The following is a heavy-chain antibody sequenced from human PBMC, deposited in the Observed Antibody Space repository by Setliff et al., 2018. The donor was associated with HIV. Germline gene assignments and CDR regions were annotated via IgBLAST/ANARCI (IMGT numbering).Heavy chain of an antibody. Sequence: SETLSLTCTVSGGSIGIRSYFWGWIRQPPGKGLEWIGSVYSSGSTYYNPSLKSRVTVSVDTSKDQFSLKLSSVTAADTAVYYCARARGLLPYYYLDVWGKGTTVTVSS. CDR3: ARARGLLPYYYLDV. D-gene: IGHD3-10*01. V-gene: IGHV4-39*07. CDR2: VYSSGST. CDR1: GGSIGIRSYF. J-gene: IGHJ6*03.